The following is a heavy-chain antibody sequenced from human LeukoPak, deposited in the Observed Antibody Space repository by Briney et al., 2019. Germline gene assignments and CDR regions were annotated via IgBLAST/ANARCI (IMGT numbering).Heavy chain of an antibody. CDR2: IYYSGST. CDR1: GYSISSGYY. CDR3: AGASYDSSGVH. D-gene: IGHD3-22*01. Sequence: SETLSLTCAVSGYSISSGYYWSWIRQPPGKGLEWIGYIYYSGSTNYNPSLKSRVTISVDTSKNQFSLKLSSVTAADTAVYYCAGASYDSSGVHWGQGTLVTVSS. J-gene: IGHJ4*02. V-gene: IGHV4-61*01.